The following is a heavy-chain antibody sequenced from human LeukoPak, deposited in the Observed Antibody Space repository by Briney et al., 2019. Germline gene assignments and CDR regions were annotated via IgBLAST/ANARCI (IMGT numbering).Heavy chain of an antibody. D-gene: IGHD3-10*01. CDR3: GRHAYGGSPPVN. CDR2: IYVSGTT. CDR1: GFTVRDSY. Sequence: GGSLRLSCAASGFTVRDSYMSWVRRAPGKRLEWLSFIYVSGTTFYAASVKGRFTISRDNSKNTVYIQMNGLRAEDTALYYCGRHAYGGSPPVNWGQGTLVTVSS. J-gene: IGHJ4*02. V-gene: IGHV3-53*01.